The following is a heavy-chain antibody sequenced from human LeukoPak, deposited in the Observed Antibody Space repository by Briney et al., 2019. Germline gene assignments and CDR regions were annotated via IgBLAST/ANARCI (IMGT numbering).Heavy chain of an antibody. CDR3: ARGAHYHDSSEGYDY. Sequence: ASVNVSCKASGYTFTGYYMHWVRQAPGQGLEWMGWINPNSGGTNYAQKFQVRVTMTRDTSISTAYMALSRLRSDDTAVYYCARGAHYHDSSEGYDYWGQGTLVTVSS. D-gene: IGHD3-22*01. V-gene: IGHV1-2*02. J-gene: IGHJ4*02. CDR2: INPNSGGT. CDR1: GYTFTGYY.